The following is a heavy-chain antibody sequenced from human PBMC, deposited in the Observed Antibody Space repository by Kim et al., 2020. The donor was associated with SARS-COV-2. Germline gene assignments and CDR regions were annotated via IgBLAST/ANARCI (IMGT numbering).Heavy chain of an antibody. J-gene: IGHJ4*02. D-gene: IGHD3-9*01. CDR3: ARHNYDILPGWNPYYFDY. CDR2: IYYSGST. V-gene: IGHV4-59*08. CDR1: GGSISSYY. Sequence: SETLSLTCTVSGGSISSYYWSWIRQPPGKGLEWIGYIYYSGSTNYNPSLKSRVTLSVDTSKNQFSLKLSSVTAGDTAMYYCARHNYDILPGWNPYYFDYWRQGTLLTVSS.